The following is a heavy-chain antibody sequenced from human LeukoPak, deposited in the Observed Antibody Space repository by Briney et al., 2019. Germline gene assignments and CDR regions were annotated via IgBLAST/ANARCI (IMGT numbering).Heavy chain of an antibody. D-gene: IGHD2-15*01. CDR3: ASLGYCSGGSCYSIYGMDV. J-gene: IGHJ6*02. Sequence: SETLSLTCAVYGGSFSGYYWSWIRQPPGKGLEWIGEINHSGSTNYNPSLKSRVTISVDTSKNQFSLKLSSVTAADTAVYYCASLGYCSGGSCYSIYGMDVWGQGTTVTVSS. CDR1: GGSFSGYY. CDR2: INHSGST. V-gene: IGHV4-34*01.